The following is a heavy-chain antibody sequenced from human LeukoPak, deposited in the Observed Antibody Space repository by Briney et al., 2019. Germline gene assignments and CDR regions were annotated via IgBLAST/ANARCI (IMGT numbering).Heavy chain of an antibody. Sequence: SETLSLTCTVSGVSISNFWSWVRQPAGKGLEWIGRIYSTGRSDYNPSLKSRITMSVDTSKNQFSLKLSSVTAADTAVYYCARDGPRSGYDLGHFDNLGQGTLVTASS. J-gene: IGHJ4*02. CDR1: GVSISNF. V-gene: IGHV4-4*07. D-gene: IGHD5-12*01. CDR2: IYSTGRS. CDR3: ARDGPRSGYDLGHFDN.